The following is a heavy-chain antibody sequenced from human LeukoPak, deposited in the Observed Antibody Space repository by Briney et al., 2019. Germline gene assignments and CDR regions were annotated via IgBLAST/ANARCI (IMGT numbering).Heavy chain of an antibody. CDR1: GGSVSSGRYY. CDR3: ASRKSGSYFPSIDY. Sequence: PSETLSLTCTVSGGSVSSGRYYWSWIPQPPGKGLEWIGSIYYSGSTNYNPSLKRRVTISVDTYKNQFSLKLSSVTAAETAVYYCASRKSGSYFPSIDYWGQGTLVTVSS. CDR2: IYYSGST. V-gene: IGHV4-61*01. D-gene: IGHD1-26*01. J-gene: IGHJ4*02.